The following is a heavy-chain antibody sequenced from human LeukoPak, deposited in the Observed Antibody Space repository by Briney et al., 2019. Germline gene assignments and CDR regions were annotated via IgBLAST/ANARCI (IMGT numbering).Heavy chain of an antibody. D-gene: IGHD2-2*01. CDR3: ARDSSLFDIVVVPAARNWFDP. V-gene: IGHV4-4*07. CDR1: GGSFSGYY. J-gene: IGHJ5*02. Sequence: SETLSLTCAVYGGSFSGYYWSWIRQPAGKGLEWIGRIYTSGSTNYNPSLKSRVTMSVDTSKNQFSLKLSSVTAADTAVYYCARDSSLFDIVVVPAARNWFDPWGQGTLVTVSS. CDR2: IYTSGST.